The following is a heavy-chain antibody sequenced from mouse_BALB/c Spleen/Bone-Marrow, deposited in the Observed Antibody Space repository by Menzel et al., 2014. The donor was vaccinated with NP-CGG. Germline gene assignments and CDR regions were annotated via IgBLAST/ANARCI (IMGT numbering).Heavy chain of an antibody. CDR1: GYTFTSYD. CDR3: AEGDCYGSNWFAY. D-gene: IGHD1-1*01. Sequence: VQLQQSGPELVKPGASVKMSCKASGYTFTSYDMHWVKQKPGQGLEWIGYINPYNDGTKYNEKFKGKATLTSDESSSSANMDLSSLTTVTSAVSYCAEGDCYGSNWFAYWGQGTLVTVSA. V-gene: IGHV1-14*01. CDR2: INPYNDGT. J-gene: IGHJ3*01.